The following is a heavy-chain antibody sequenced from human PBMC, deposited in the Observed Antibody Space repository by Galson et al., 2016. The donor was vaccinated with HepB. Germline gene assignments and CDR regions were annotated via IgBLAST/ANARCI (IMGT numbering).Heavy chain of an antibody. J-gene: IGHJ6*02. D-gene: IGHD1-14*01. V-gene: IGHV3-23*01. Sequence: SLRLSCAASGFTFGSYAMTWVRQAPGKGLEWVSGIGGSGGSINYADSVKGRFTISRDKPKNTLYLQMNSLRAEDTAVYYCAKGPTGYYYYVMDVWGQGTTVTVSS. CDR3: AKGPTGYYYYVMDV. CDR1: GFTFGSYA. CDR2: IGGSGGSI.